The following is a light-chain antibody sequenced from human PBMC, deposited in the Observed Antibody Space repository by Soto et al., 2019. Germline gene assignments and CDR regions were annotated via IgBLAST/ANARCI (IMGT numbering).Light chain of an antibody. CDR1: QSVGSN. Sequence: EMVMTQSPATLSVSPGEGATLSCRASQSVGSNLAWYQQSPGQAPRLLSEGATARGAGVPARISGSGSGTDFTLTISRLEPEDFAVYYCQQYGSSGTFGQGTKVDIK. V-gene: IGKV3-15*01. CDR3: QQYGSSGT. CDR2: GAT. J-gene: IGKJ1*01.